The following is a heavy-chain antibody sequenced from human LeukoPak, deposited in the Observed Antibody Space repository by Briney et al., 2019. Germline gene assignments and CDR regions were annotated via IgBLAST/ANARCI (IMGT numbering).Heavy chain of an antibody. Sequence: SETLSLTCAVSGVAISSGVYSWNWIRQPPGKGLEWIGYTYHSGSTYYNPSLKSRAIISVDRSKNHFSLILSSVTAADTAVYYCARGRGRGVCDIWGQGTMVTVSS. V-gene: IGHV4-30-2*01. J-gene: IGHJ3*02. CDR1: GVAISSGVYS. D-gene: IGHD3-10*01. CDR3: ARGRGRGVCDI. CDR2: TYHSGST.